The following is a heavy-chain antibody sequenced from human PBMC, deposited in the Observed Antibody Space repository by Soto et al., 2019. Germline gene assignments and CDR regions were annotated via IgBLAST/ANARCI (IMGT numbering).Heavy chain of an antibody. V-gene: IGHV3-73*02. CDR1: GFTFSGSA. CDR3: ARGVYDFWNGHPKGLDY. CDR2: IRSTANSYAT. D-gene: IGHD3-3*01. J-gene: IGHJ4*02. Sequence: EVQLVESGGGFVQPGGSLKLSCPASGFTFSGSAMHWVRQASGKGLEWVGRIRSTANSYATAYVVSVKGRFTISRDDSRNTAYLQMNSLKTEDTAVYYCARGVYDFWNGHPKGLDYWGQGTVVTVSS.